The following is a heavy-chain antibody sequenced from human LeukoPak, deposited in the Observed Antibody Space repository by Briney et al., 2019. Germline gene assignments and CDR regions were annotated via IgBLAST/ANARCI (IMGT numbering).Heavy chain of an antibody. CDR1: GFTFSSYA. CDR2: ISGSGGST. V-gene: IGHV3-23*01. J-gene: IGHJ1*01. Sequence: GGSLRLSCAASGFTFSSYAMSWVRQAPGKGLEWVSGISGSGGSTYYADSVKGRFTISRDNSKNTLSLQMNSLRAEDTAVYYCAKDNYYDSSGYYGEYFQHWGQGTLVTVSS. CDR3: AKDNYYDSSGYYGEYFQH. D-gene: IGHD3-22*01.